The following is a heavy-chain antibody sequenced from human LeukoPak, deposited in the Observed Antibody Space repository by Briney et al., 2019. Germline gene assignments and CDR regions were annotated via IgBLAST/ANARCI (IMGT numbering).Heavy chain of an antibody. CDR2: INTNTGNP. J-gene: IGHJ5*02. Sequence: WASVKVSCKASGYTFTSYAMNWVRQAPGQGLEWMGWINTNTGNPTYAQGFTGRFVFSLDTSVSTAYLQISSLKAEDTAVYYCARDLAYYDSSGYYDNNWFDPWGQGTLVTVSS. CDR3: ARDLAYYDSSGYYDNNWFDP. CDR1: GYTFTSYA. D-gene: IGHD3-22*01. V-gene: IGHV7-4-1*02.